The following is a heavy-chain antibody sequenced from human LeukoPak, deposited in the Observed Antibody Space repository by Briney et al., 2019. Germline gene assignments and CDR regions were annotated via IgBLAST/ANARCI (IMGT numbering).Heavy chain of an antibody. Sequence: ASVKVSCKTSGYTFTGHYIHWVRQAPGQGLESLGYLNPNSGYTKYAQKFQGWVTMTRDTSISTAYMELSRLRSDDTAVYYCARFGNWNDVGIDYWGQGTLVTVSS. D-gene: IGHD1-20*01. J-gene: IGHJ4*02. V-gene: IGHV1-2*04. CDR2: LNPNSGYT. CDR3: ARFGNWNDVGIDY. CDR1: GYTFTGHY.